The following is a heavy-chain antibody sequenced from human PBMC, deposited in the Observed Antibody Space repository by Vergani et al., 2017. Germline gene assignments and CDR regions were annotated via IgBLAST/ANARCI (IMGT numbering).Heavy chain of an antibody. CDR3: ARDPASNYYDSSGLGAFDI. CDR1: GFTFSSYA. Sequence: QVQLVESGGGVVQPGRSLRLSCAASGFTFSSYAMPWVRQAPGKGLEWVAVISYDGSNKYYADSVKGRFTISRDNSTNTLYLQMNSLRAEDTAVYYCARDPASNYYDSSGLGAFDIWGQGTMVTVSS. J-gene: IGHJ3*02. V-gene: IGHV3-30-3*01. D-gene: IGHD3-22*01. CDR2: ISYDGSNK.